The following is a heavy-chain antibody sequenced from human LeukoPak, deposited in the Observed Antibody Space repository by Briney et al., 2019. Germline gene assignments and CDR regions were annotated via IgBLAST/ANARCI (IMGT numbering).Heavy chain of an antibody. V-gene: IGHV4-61*01. Sequence: SETLSLTCTVSGGSISSGSYYWSWIRQPPGKGLEWIGYIYYSGSIYYNPSLKSRVTMSVDTSKNQFSLRLSSVTAVDTAVYYCAGKVDTAMGGVYWGQGTLVTVSS. CDR1: GGSISSGSYY. J-gene: IGHJ4*02. CDR2: IYYSGSI. D-gene: IGHD5-18*01. CDR3: AGKVDTAMGGVY.